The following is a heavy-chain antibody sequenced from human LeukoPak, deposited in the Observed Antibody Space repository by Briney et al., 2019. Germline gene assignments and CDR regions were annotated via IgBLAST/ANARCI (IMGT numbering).Heavy chain of an antibody. D-gene: IGHD3-10*01. CDR2: IAWNSGNT. Sequence: PGGSLRLSCVASGFTFDDYSMHWVRQAPGKGLEWVSGIAWNSGNTGYADSVKGRFTISRDNAENSLYLQMNGLRAEDTALYYCAKDMSSYGSGSSYNPWGPFDSWGQGTLVTVSS. CDR3: AKDMSSYGSGSSYNPWGPFDS. V-gene: IGHV3-9*01. CDR1: GFTFDDYS. J-gene: IGHJ4*02.